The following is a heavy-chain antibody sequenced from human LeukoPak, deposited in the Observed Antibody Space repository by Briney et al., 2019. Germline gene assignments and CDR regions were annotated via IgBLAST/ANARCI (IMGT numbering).Heavy chain of an antibody. D-gene: IGHD6-13*01. V-gene: IGHV4-39*01. Sequence: SETLSLTCTVSGGSISSSSYYWGWIRQPPGKGLEWIGSIYYSGSTYYNPSLKSRVTISVDTSKNQFSLKLSSVTAADTAVYYCARHGPPRAAAGFYFDYSGQGTLVTVST. J-gene: IGHJ4*02. CDR3: ARHGPPRAAAGFYFDY. CDR1: GGSISSSSYY. CDR2: IYYSGST.